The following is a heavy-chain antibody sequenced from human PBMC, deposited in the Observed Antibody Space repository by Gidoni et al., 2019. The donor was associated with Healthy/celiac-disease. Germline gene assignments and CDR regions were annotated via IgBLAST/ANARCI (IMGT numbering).Heavy chain of an antibody. CDR1: GGTFSSYT. CDR2: IIPILGIA. V-gene: IGHV1-69*08. Sequence: QVQLVQSGAEVKKPGSSVKVSCKASGGTFSSYTISWVRQAPGQGLEWMGRIIPILGIANYAQKFQGRVTITADKSTSTAYMELSSLRSEDTAVYYCARDKLGNYDFWSGYLYWGQGTLVTVSS. D-gene: IGHD3-3*01. CDR3: ARDKLGNYDFWSGYLY. J-gene: IGHJ4*02.